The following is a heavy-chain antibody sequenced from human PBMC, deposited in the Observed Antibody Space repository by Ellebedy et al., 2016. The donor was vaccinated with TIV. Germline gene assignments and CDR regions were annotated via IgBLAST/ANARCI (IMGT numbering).Heavy chain of an antibody. CDR2: IWFNGKLK. CDR3: AKEEGPEAGTLLH. Sequence: GESLKISCAAPGFTFRQYHMHCVRQAPGKGLEWVALIWFNGKLKYYTDSVKGSFTLSRDNSNNTVFLEMHRLTRDDTAGYYCAKEEGPEAGTLLHWGQGAPVTVSS. J-gene: IGHJ4*02. V-gene: IGHV3-33*03. D-gene: IGHD6-13*01. CDR1: GFTFRQYH.